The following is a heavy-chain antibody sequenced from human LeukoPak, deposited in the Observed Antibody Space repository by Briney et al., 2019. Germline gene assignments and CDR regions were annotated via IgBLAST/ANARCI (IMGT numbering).Heavy chain of an antibody. V-gene: IGHV4-61*02. CDR1: GGSISSGTYY. J-gene: IGHJ4*02. CDR3: ARVTSSGYDY. Sequence: SETLSLTCTVSGGSISSGTYYWSWTRQPAGKGLEWIGRIYTSGSTNYNPSLKSRVTISVDTSKNQFSLKLNSVTAADTAVYYCARVTSSGYDYWGQGTLVTVSS. D-gene: IGHD3-22*01. CDR2: IYTSGST.